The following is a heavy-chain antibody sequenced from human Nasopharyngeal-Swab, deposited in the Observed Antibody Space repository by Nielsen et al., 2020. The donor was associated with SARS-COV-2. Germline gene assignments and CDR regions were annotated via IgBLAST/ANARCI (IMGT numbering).Heavy chain of an antibody. D-gene: IGHD1-1*01. CDR3: AKARGGTYNYYFDY. J-gene: IGHJ4*02. CDR1: GFTFSNYA. V-gene: IGHV3-23*01. CDR2: ISGGGTT. Sequence: GESLKISCAASGFTFSNYATTWVRQAPGKGLEWVSYISGGGTTYYADSVKGRFTVSRDNSRNTLYLQVNSLRVEDTAVYYCAKARGGTYNYYFDYWGQGTLVTVS.